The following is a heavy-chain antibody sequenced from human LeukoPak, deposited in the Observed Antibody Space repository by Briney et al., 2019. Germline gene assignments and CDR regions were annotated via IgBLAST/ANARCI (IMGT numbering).Heavy chain of an antibody. V-gene: IGHV1-18*04. CDR2: ISAYNGNT. CDR3: ARTLWFGELSDFDY. CDR1: GYTFTSYG. D-gene: IGHD3-10*01. J-gene: IGHJ4*02. Sequence: ASVKVSCKASGYTFTSYGISWVRQAPGQGLEWMGWISAYNGNTNYAQKLQGRVTMTTDTSTSTAYMELRSLGSDDTAVYYCARTLWFGELSDFDYWGQGTLVTVSS.